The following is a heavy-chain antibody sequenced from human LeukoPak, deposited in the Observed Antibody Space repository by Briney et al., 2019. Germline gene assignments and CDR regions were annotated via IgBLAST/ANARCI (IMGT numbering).Heavy chain of an antibody. CDR2: ISSSSSYI. CDR1: GFTFSSYW. CDR3: AREVYCSSTSCYTGSFQH. D-gene: IGHD2-2*02. V-gene: IGHV3-21*01. Sequence: GGSLRLSCAASGFTFSSYWMSWVRQAPGKGREWVSSISSSSSYIYYADSVKGRFTISRDNAKNSLYLQMNSLRAEDTAVYYCAREVYCSSTSCYTGSFQHWGRGTLVTVSS. J-gene: IGHJ1*01.